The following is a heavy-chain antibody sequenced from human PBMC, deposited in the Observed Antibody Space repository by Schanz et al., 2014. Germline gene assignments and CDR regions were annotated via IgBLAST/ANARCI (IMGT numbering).Heavy chain of an antibody. Sequence: EVQLVESGGGLVKPGGSLRLSCGVSGFTASSHSMNWVRQAPGKGLEWVSSISSRSSHIYYADSVKGRFTVSRDNAKNSVYLQMNGLRVEDTAVYYCAEDGPGGSGSYSADGSMDVWGQGTTVTVSS. CDR1: GFTASSHS. CDR3: AEDGPGGSGSYSADGSMDV. V-gene: IGHV3-21*02. CDR2: ISSRSSHI. D-gene: IGHD3-10*01. J-gene: IGHJ6*02.